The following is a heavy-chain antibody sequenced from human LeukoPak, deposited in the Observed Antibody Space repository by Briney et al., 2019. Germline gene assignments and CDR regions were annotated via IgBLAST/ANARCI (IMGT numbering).Heavy chain of an antibody. V-gene: IGHV4-39*07. CDR1: GGSISSSSYY. CDR3: ARESPGWGTAASYYLDY. Sequence: PSETLSLTCTVSGGSISSSSYYWGWIRQPPGKGLEWIGSIYYSGSTYYNPSLKSRVTISVDTSKNQFSLKLSSVTAADTAVYYCARESPGWGTAASYYLDYWGQGTLVTVSS. D-gene: IGHD6-13*01. J-gene: IGHJ4*02. CDR2: IYYSGST.